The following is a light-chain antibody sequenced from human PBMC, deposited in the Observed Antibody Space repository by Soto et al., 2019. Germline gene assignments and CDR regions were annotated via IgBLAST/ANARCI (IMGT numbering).Light chain of an antibody. CDR2: GAS. J-gene: IGKJ3*01. Sequence: EIVLTQSPGTLSLCPGERATLSCRASQSVSSSYLAWYQQKPGQAPRLLIYGASSRATGIPDRFSVSGSGTDFTLTIIRLEPEAFAVYYCQQFGSSPLFTFGPGTKVDVK. CDR3: QQFGSSPLFT. V-gene: IGKV3-20*01. CDR1: QSVSSSY.